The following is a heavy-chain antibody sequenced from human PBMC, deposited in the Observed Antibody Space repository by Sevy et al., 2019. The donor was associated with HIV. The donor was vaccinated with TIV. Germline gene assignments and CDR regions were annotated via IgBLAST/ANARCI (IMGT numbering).Heavy chain of an antibody. CDR3: ARDHYYDSSGGAFDI. D-gene: IGHD3-22*01. CDR2: IWYDGSNK. Sequence: GGSLRLSCAASGFTFSSYGMHWVRQAPGKGLEWVAVIWYDGSNKYYADSVKGRFTISRDNSKNTLYLQMNSLRAEDTAVYYCARDHYYDSSGGAFDIWGQGTIVTVSS. CDR1: GFTFSSYG. V-gene: IGHV3-33*01. J-gene: IGHJ3*02.